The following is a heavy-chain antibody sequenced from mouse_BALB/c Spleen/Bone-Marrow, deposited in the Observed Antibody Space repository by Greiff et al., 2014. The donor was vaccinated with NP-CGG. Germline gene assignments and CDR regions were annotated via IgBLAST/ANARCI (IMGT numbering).Heavy chain of an antibody. CDR2: INPSNGGT. CDR1: GYTFTSYY. Sequence: VQLQQSGAELVKPGASVKLSCKASGYTFTSYYMYWVKQRPGQGLEWIGEINPSNGGTNFNEKFKSKATLTVDKSSSTAYMQLSSLTSEDSAVYYCTNEYLCAYWGQGTLVTVSA. D-gene: IGHD5-1*01. J-gene: IGHJ3*01. V-gene: IGHV1S81*02. CDR3: TNEYLCAY.